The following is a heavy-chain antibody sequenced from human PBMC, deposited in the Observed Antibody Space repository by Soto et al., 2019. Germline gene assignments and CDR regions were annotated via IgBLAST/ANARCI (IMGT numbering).Heavy chain of an antibody. J-gene: IGHJ4*02. CDR2: IWYDGSNK. D-gene: IGHD4-17*01. Sequence: QVQLVESGGGVVQPGRSLRLSCAASGFTFSSYGMHWVRQAPGKGLEWVAVIWYDGSNKYYADSVKGRFTISRDNSKNTLYLQMNSPRAEDTAVYYCARESTVTGGGFDYWGQGTLVTVSS. CDR3: ARESTVTGGGFDY. CDR1: GFTFSSYG. V-gene: IGHV3-33*01.